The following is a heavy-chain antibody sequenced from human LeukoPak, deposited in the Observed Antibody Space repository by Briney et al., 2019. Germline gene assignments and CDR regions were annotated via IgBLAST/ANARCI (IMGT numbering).Heavy chain of an antibody. CDR2: TNDSGGT. J-gene: IGHJ6*02. Sequence: SETLSLTCAVHGGSFSGYYWSWIRQPPGKGLELIGETNDSGGTNYNPSLKSRVTISVDTSKNQFSLMLTSVTAADAAVYWCARGPRRGYSYGWRYYGMDVWGQGTTVTVSS. D-gene: IGHD5-18*01. V-gene: IGHV4-34*01. CDR3: ARGPRRGYSYGWRYYGMDV. CDR1: GGSFSGYY.